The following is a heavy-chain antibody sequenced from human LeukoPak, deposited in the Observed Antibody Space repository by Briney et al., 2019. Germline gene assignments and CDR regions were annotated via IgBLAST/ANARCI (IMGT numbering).Heavy chain of an antibody. V-gene: IGHV1-2*02. J-gene: IGHJ3*02. D-gene: IGHD3-10*01. CDR1: GYTFTSYG. CDR2: INPKSGGT. CDR3: ARNLWFGESSDAFDM. Sequence: GASVKVSCKASGYTFTSYGISWVRQAPGQGLEWMGWINPKSGGTNYAQKFQGRVTMTRDTSISTAYMDMSGLRSDDTAVYYCARNLWFGESSDAFDMWGQGTMVTVSS.